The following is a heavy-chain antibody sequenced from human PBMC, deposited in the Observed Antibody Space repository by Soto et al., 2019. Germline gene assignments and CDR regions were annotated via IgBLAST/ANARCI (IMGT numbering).Heavy chain of an antibody. CDR3: ARALFDGYDAFDI. J-gene: IGHJ3*02. CDR1: GFTFSSYG. V-gene: IGHV3-33*01. CDR2: IWYDGSNK. Sequence: GGSLRLSCAASGFTFSSYGMHWVRQAPGKGLEWVAVIWYDGSNKYYADSVKGRFTISRDNSKNTLYLQMNSLRAEDTAVYYCARALFDGYDAFDIWGQGTTVTVSS. D-gene: IGHD5-18*01.